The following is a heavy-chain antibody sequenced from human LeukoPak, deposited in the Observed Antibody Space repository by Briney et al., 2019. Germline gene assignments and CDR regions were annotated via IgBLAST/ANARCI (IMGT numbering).Heavy chain of an antibody. CDR3: AGAVTGYYLSHYYFPY. Sequence: PSETLSLTCIVSGDSISSGDYYWTWIRQPPGKGLEWIGYIYYNGITYYNPSLKSRVIISVDQPKKQFSLKLSSVTAADTAVYYCAGAVTGYYLSHYYFPYWGRGTLVTVSS. V-gene: IGHV4-30-4*01. D-gene: IGHD3-9*01. CDR2: IYYNGIT. CDR1: GDSISSGDYY. J-gene: IGHJ4*02.